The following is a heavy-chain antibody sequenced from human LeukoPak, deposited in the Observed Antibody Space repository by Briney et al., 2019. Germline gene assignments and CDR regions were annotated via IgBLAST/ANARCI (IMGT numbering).Heavy chain of an antibody. V-gene: IGHV4-31*03. Sequence: PSETLSLTCTVSGGSISSGGYYWSWIRQHPGKGLEWIGYLYYSGSTYYNATLKCRVTISVDTSKNQFSLKLSSVTAADTAVYYCAREMYYDILTGSTGCGMDVWGQGTTVTVSS. CDR2: LYYSGST. J-gene: IGHJ6*02. CDR3: AREMYYDILTGSTGCGMDV. D-gene: IGHD3-9*01. CDR1: GGSISSGGYY.